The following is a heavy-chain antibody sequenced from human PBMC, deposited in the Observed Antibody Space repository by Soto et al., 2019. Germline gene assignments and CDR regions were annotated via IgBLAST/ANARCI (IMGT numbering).Heavy chain of an antibody. CDR1: GFTFSKYA. CDR3: AIALLSRDCYHCYLYS. Sequence: GGSLRLSCAASGFTFSKYAMHWVRQAPGKGLEWVAVIWDDGSSEFYADSVKGRFTISRDNSRSTLFLQMNSLRAEDTAVYYCAIALLSRDCYHCYLYSWGRGTLVTVSS. J-gene: IGHJ4*02. V-gene: IGHV3-33*01. CDR2: IWDDGSSE. D-gene: IGHD2-21*02.